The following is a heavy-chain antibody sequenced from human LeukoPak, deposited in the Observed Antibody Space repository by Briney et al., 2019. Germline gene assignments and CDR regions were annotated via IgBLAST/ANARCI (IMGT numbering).Heavy chain of an antibody. V-gene: IGHV4-34*01. CDR1: GGSFSGYY. D-gene: IGHD3-16*01. J-gene: IGHJ5*02. Sequence: SETLSLTCAVYGGSFSGYYWSWIRQPPGKGLEWIGEINHSGSTDYNPSLKSRVTMSVDTSKNQFSLRLSSVTAADTAVYYCARVQGFSYTYDWFDPWGQGTLVTVSS. CDR2: INHSGST. CDR3: ARVQGFSYTYDWFDP.